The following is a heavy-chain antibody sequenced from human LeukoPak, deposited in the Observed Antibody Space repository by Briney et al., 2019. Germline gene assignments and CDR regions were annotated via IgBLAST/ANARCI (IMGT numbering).Heavy chain of an antibody. CDR1: GYTFTGYY. D-gene: IGHD2-2*01. J-gene: IGHJ4*02. CDR3: ARGFVVVPAAIPLQLWWY. Sequence: ASVKVSCKASGYTFTGYYMHWVRQAPGQGLDWMGWINPNSGGTNYAQKSQGRVTMTRDTSISTAYMELSRLRSDDTAVYYCARGFVVVPAAIPLQLWWYWGQGTLVTVSS. V-gene: IGHV1-2*02. CDR2: INPNSGGT.